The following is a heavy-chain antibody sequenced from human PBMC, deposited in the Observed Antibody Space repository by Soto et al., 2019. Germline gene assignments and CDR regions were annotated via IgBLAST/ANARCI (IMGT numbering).Heavy chain of an antibody. CDR3: AREKITGLFDY. CDR2: INHSGST. V-gene: IGHV4-34*01. D-gene: IGHD2-8*02. CDR1: GGSFSGYY. J-gene: IGHJ4*02. Sequence: QVQLQQWGAGLLKPSETLSLTCAVYGGSFSGYYWTWIRQPPGTGLEWIGEINHSGSTNYNPSLKSLVTISVDTSQNQFSLKLTSVTAANTAVYYCAREKITGLFDYWGQGTLVTVSS.